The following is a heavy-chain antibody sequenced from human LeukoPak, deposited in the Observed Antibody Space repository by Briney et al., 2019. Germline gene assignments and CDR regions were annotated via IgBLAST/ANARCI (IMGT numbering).Heavy chain of an antibody. Sequence: ALVKVSCKASGYTFTSYDINWVRQATGQGLEWMGWMNPNSGNTGYAQKFQGRVTMTRNTSISTAYMELSSLRSEDTAVYYCARGTVGELLLDYWGQGTLVTVSS. V-gene: IGHV1-8*01. CDR3: ARGTVGELLLDY. D-gene: IGHD3-10*01. CDR1: GYTFTSYD. CDR2: MNPNSGNT. J-gene: IGHJ4*02.